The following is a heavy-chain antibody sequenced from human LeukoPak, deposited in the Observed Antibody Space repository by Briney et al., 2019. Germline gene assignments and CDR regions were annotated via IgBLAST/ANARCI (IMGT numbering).Heavy chain of an antibody. CDR2: IIPIFGTA. D-gene: IGHD3-22*01. V-gene: IGHV1-69*05. CDR1: GGTFSSYA. CDR3: ARTYYDSSGYPI. J-gene: IGHJ3*02. Sequence: GASVKVSCKASGGTFSSYAIIWVRQAPGQGLEWMGGIIPIFGTANYAQKFQGRVTITTDESTSTAYMELSSLRSEDTAVYYCARTYYDSSGYPIWGQGTMVTVSS.